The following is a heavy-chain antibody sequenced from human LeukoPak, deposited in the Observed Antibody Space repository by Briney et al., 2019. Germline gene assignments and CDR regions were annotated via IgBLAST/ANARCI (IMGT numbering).Heavy chain of an antibody. J-gene: IGHJ4*02. CDR2: ISGSGGST. CDR3: AKDVPVSYYDGGVYYS. D-gene: IGHD3-22*01. Sequence: GGSLRLSCAASGFTFSSYAMNWVRQAPGKGLEWVSAISGSGGSTYYGDSVKGRFTISRDNSKNMLYLQMNSLRAEDTAVYYCAKDVPVSYYDGGVYYSWGQGTLVTVSS. CDR1: GFTFSSYA. V-gene: IGHV3-23*01.